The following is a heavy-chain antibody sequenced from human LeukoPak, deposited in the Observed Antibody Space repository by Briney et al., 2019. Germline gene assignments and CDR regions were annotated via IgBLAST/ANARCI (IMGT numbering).Heavy chain of an antibody. J-gene: IGHJ4*02. D-gene: IGHD2-2*02. CDR1: GGSFSGYY. V-gene: IGHV4-34*01. Sequence: PSETLSPTCAVYGGSFSGYYWSWIRQPPGKGLEWIGEINHSGSTNYNPSLKSRVTISVDTSKTQFSLTLSSVTAADTALYYCARGQRGYCSIPSCYMPPDGGQGTLVTVSS. CDR2: INHSGST. CDR3: ARGQRGYCSIPSCYMPPD.